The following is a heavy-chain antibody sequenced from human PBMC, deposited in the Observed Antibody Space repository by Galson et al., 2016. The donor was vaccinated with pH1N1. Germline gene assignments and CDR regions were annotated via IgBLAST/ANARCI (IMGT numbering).Heavy chain of an antibody. CDR3: AKDGGIGGGFDP. J-gene: IGHJ5*02. CDR1: GGPFTTYA. V-gene: IGHV1-69*05. D-gene: IGHD3-16*01. Sequence: SVKVSCKAAGGPFTTYAITWLRQAPGQGLEWMGGINPIFDTPNYAQKFQGRLTITTDESTGIAYMELGSLTSVDTAIYYCAKDGGIGGGFDPWGQGTLVTVSS. CDR2: INPIFDTP.